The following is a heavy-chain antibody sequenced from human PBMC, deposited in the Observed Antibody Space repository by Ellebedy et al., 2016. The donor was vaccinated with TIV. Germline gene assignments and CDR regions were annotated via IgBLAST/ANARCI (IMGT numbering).Heavy chain of an antibody. CDR3: ARGVNWFDP. CDR2: TYYRSKWYN. Sequence: SQTLSLTCAISGDSVPRNSVAWNWIRQSPSRGLEWLGRTYYRSKWYNDYAVSVKSRITINPDTSKNQFSLQLNSVTPEDTAVYYCARGVNWFDPWGQGTLVTVSS. V-gene: IGHV6-1*01. J-gene: IGHJ5*02. CDR1: GDSVPRNSVA. D-gene: IGHD3-16*01.